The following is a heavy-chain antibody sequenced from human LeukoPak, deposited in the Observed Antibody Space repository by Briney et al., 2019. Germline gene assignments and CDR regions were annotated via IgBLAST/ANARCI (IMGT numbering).Heavy chain of an antibody. CDR2: ISHSERT. J-gene: IGHJ4*02. CDR3: ARLRQIVAANVDPSSGFDH. D-gene: IGHD6-25*01. Sequence: SETLSLTCAVYGGSFSGYYWTWIRQPPGKGLEWIGEISHSERTNSNPSLKSRVTMSLDTSKNQFSLKLTSVTAADTAVYYCARLRQIVAANVDPSSGFDHWGQGTLVTVSS. CDR1: GGSFSGYY. V-gene: IGHV4-34*01.